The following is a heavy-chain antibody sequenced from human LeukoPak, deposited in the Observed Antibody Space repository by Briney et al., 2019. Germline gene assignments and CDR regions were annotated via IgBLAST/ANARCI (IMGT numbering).Heavy chain of an antibody. CDR2: INPNSGGT. D-gene: IGHD3-10*01. V-gene: IGHV1-2*02. CDR1: GYTFTGYY. J-gene: IGHJ6*03. Sequence: ASVNVSCKASGYTFTGYYMHWVRQAPGQGLEWMGWINPNSGGTNYAQKFQGRVTMTRDTSISTAYMELSRLRSDDTAVYSCARVPEDGYYYYMDVWGKGTTVTVSS. CDR3: ARVPEDGYYYYMDV.